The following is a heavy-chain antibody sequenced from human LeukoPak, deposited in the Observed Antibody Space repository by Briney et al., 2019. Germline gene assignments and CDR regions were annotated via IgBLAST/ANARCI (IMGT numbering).Heavy chain of an antibody. CDR3: ARGPPRGKYYYMDV. V-gene: IGHV3-13*01. CDR2: IGNASDT. CDR1: GFTFSSFD. J-gene: IGHJ6*03. D-gene: IGHD1-1*01. Sequence: PGGSLRLSCAASGFTFSSFDMHWVRQPTGQGLEWVSIIGNASDTYYPGSVEGRFTLSRDNAKNSLYLQMNSLTAGDTAVYYCARGPPRGKYYYMDVWGKGTTVTVSS.